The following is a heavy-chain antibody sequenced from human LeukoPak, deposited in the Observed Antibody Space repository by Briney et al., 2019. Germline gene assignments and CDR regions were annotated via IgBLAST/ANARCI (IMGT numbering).Heavy chain of an antibody. CDR2: AYCRSKWYR. V-gene: IGHV6-1*01. D-gene: IGHD3-10*01. CDR3: ARDLRGGSGTYYNVFFDY. Sequence: SQTLPLTCAISGDSVSTNTAAWNWIRQSPSRGLEWLGRAYCRSKWYRDYAVSVRGRITINPDTSKNHFSLQLDSVTPEDTAVYYCARDLRGGSGTYYNVFFDYWGQGILVTVSS. CDR1: GDSVSTNTAA. J-gene: IGHJ4*02.